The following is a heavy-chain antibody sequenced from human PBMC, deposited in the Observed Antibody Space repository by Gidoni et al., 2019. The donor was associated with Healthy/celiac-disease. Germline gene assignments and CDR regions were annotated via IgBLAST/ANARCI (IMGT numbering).Heavy chain of an antibody. V-gene: IGHV3-21*01. CDR2: ISRSSSYI. D-gene: IGHD2-2*01. CDR1: GFTFSSYS. CDR3: ARTAVVPIYGMDV. Sequence: EVQLVESGGGLVKPGGSLRLSCAASGFTFSSYSMNWVRQAPGKGLEWVSSISRSSSYIYYADSVKGRSTISRDNAKNSLYLQMNSLRAEDTAVYYCARTAVVPIYGMDVWGQGTTVTVSS. J-gene: IGHJ6*02.